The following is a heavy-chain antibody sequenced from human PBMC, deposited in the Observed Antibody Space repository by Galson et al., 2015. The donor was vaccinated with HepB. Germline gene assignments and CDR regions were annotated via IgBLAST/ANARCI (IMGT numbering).Heavy chain of an antibody. Sequence: SLRLSCAASGFTFSSYGMHWVRQAPGKGLEWVAVIWYDGSNKYYADSVKGRFTISRDNSKNTLYLQMNSLRAEDTAVYYCAREEYSSSSLDYWGQGTLVTVSS. CDR3: AREEYSSSSLDY. D-gene: IGHD6-6*01. CDR1: GFTFSSYG. J-gene: IGHJ4*02. V-gene: IGHV3-33*01. CDR2: IWYDGSNK.